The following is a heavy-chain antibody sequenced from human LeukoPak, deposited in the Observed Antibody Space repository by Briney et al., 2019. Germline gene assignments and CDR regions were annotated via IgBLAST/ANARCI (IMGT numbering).Heavy chain of an antibody. CDR2: IYPGDSDT. CDR3: ARQTGYYDILTGLTTPGRLYNWFDP. V-gene: IGHV5-51*01. D-gene: IGHD3-9*01. Sequence: GESLKISGKGSGYSFTSYWIGWVRQMPGKGLEWMGIIYPGDSDTRYSPSFQGHVTISAETSISTAYLQWRSLKASDTALYYCARQTGYYDILTGLTTPGRLYNWFDPWGQGTLVTVSS. J-gene: IGHJ5*02. CDR1: GYSFTSYW.